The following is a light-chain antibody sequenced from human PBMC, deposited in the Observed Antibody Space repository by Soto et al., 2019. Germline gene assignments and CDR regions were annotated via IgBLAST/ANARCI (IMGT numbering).Light chain of an antibody. V-gene: IGLV1-47*01. CDR2: RNG. Sequence: QSVLTQPPSASATPGQGVTISCSGSSVNIGSNYVYWYQQLPGTAPKLLIYRNGQRPSGVPARFSGSKSGTSASLAISGLRSEDEADYYCAVWDDSLDGVVFGGGTKLTVL. CDR1: SVNIGSNY. CDR3: AVWDDSLDGVV. J-gene: IGLJ2*01.